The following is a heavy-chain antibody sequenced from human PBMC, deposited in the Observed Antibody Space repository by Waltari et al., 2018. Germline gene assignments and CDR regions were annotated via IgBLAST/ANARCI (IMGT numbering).Heavy chain of an antibody. CDR3: ARRIGAARLQLDYYGMDV. CDR2: IYYSGST. V-gene: IGHV4-39*01. D-gene: IGHD6-6*01. J-gene: IGHJ6*02. CDR1: GGSISSSSYY. Sequence: QLQLQESGPGLVKPSETLSLTCTVSGGSISSSSYYWGWIRQPPGKGLEWIGSIYYSGSTYYNPSLKSRVTISVDTSKNQFSLKLSSVTAADTAVYYCARRIGAARLQLDYYGMDVWGQGTTVTVSS.